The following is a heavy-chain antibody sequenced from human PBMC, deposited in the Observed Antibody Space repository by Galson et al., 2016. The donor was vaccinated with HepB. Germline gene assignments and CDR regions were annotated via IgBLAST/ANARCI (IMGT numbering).Heavy chain of an antibody. D-gene: IGHD5-12*01. J-gene: IGHJ6*02. CDR2: IYYSGNTENT. Sequence: SETLSLTCTVSGGSISRSTYYWGWIRQPPGKGLEWIGSIYYSGNTENTHYNASVKSRVIISVDTSKNEFSLRLTSVTAADTAVYYCARGDIVATLGRQYNHDYYYGMDVWGQGTTVTVSS. CDR3: ARGDIVATLGRQYNHDYYYGMDV. V-gene: IGHV4-39*07. CDR1: GGSISRSTYY.